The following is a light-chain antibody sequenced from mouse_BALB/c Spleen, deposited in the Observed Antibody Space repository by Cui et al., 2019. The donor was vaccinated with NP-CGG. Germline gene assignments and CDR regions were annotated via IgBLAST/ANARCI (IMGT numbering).Light chain of an antibody. Sequence: QTLVTLESPLTTSPGETVTLTCRSSTGAVTTSNYANWVQEKPDHLFTGLIGGTNNRAPGVPARFSGSLIGDKAALTITGAQTEDEAIYFCALWYSNHWVFGGGTKLTVL. V-gene: IGLV1*01. J-gene: IGLJ1*01. CDR2: GTN. CDR1: TGAVTTSNY. CDR3: ALWYSNHWV.